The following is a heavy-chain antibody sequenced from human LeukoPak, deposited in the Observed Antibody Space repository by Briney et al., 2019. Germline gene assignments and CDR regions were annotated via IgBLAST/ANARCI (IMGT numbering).Heavy chain of an antibody. CDR1: GFTFSSYA. CDR3: AKDPSVNVVVPAARPFDY. Sequence: GGSLRLSCAASGFTFSSYAMSWVRQAPGKGLEWVSAISGSGGSTYYADSVKGRFTISRDNSKNTLYLQLNSLRAEDTAVYYCAKDPSVNVVVPAARPFDYWGQGTLVTVSS. J-gene: IGHJ4*02. D-gene: IGHD2-2*02. CDR2: ISGSGGST. V-gene: IGHV3-23*01.